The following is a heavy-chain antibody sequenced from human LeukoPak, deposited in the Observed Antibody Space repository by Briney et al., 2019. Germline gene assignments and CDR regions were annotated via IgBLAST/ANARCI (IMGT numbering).Heavy chain of an antibody. CDR3: ARDIRRITIFGVVISHAFDI. CDR2: INPNSGGT. V-gene: IGHV1-2*06. D-gene: IGHD3-3*01. J-gene: IGHJ3*02. Sequence: ASVKVSCKASGGTFSSYAIRWLRQAPGQGLEWMGRINPNSGGTNYAQKFQGRVTMTRDTSISTAYMGLSRLRSEDTAVYYCARDIRRITIFGVVISHAFDIWGQGTMVTVSS. CDR1: GGTFSSYA.